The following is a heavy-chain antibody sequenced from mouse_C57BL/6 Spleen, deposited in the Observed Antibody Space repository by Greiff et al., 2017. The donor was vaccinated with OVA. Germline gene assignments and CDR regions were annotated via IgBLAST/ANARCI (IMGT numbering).Heavy chain of an antibody. CDR1: GYTFTDYY. J-gene: IGHJ3*01. Sequence: VQLQQSGAELVRPGASVKLSCKASGYTFTDYYINWVKQRPGQGLEWIARIYPGSGNTYYNEKFKGKATLTAEKSSSTAYMQLSSLTSEDSAVYFCARDWDVGNWGQGTLVTVSA. CDR2: IYPGSGNT. CDR3: ARDWDVGN. D-gene: IGHD4-1*01. V-gene: IGHV1-76*01.